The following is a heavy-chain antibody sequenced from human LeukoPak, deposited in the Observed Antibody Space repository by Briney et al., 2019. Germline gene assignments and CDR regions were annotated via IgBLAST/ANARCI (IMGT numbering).Heavy chain of an antibody. J-gene: IGHJ5*01. D-gene: IGHD2-21*02. CDR1: GFTFISYG. Sequence: GGSLRLSCAASGFTFISYGMQWVRQAPGKGLVWVSRINTDWSSTSYSESLTARSTVPRDNAQKTVYLPVTSLRAEDTTLYFCTRELPREVTLDSWGQGTLVTASS. V-gene: IGHV3-74*01. CDR3: TRELPREVTLDS. CDR2: INTDWSST.